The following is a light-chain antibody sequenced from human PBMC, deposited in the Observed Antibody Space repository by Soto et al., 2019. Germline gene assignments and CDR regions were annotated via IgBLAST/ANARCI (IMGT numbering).Light chain of an antibody. CDR2: DVS. J-gene: IGLJ1*01. CDR3: SSYTSSDTYV. V-gene: IGLV2-14*01. CDR1: SSDVGGYNY. Sequence: QSVLAQPASVSGSPGQSITISCTGTSSDVGGYNYVSWYQQHPGKAPKLMIYDVSYRPSGVSNRFSGSKSGNTASLTISGLQAEDEAEYYCSSYTSSDTYVFGTGTKVTVL.